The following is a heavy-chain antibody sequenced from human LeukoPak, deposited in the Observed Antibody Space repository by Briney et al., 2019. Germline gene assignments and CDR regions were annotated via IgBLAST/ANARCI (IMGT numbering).Heavy chain of an antibody. CDR1: GYTFTSYD. J-gene: IGHJ6*03. CDR3: ARGFGSGSYYSNYYYMDV. Sequence: ASVKVSCKASGYTFTSYDINWVRQATGQGLEWMGWMNPNSGNTGYAQKFQGRVTITRNTSISTAYMELSSLRSEDTAVYYCARGFGSGSYYSNYYYMDVWGKGTTVTISS. D-gene: IGHD3-10*01. CDR2: MNPNSGNT. V-gene: IGHV1-8*03.